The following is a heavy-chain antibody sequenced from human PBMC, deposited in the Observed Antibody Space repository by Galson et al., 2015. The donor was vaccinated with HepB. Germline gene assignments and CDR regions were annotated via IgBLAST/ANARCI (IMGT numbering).Heavy chain of an antibody. D-gene: IGHD1-26*01. J-gene: IGHJ4*02. CDR1: AFTFSNYA. V-gene: IGHV3-74*01. Sequence: SLSLSCAASAFTFSNYAMTWVGQAPGKGLVCISRIKKDGPTTWYAASVKGRLPIPRDNAKDTLYVQMNNLRAEDTAVYYCSREAWEAGARYSDSWGQGTLVTVSS. CDR2: IKKDGPTT. CDR3: SREAWEAGARYSDS.